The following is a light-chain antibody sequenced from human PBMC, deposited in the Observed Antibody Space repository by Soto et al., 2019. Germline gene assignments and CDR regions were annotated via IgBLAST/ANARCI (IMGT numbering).Light chain of an antibody. CDR1: RSDVGSYNF. CDR3: CSYAGNNSLI. J-gene: IGLJ2*01. V-gene: IGLV2-23*02. Sequence: QSALAQPASVSGSPGQSFTISCTGTRSDVGSYNFVSWYRQHPGAAPQLIIYEVTQRASGISYRFSGSKSGNTASLTISDLQTADETDYYCCSYAGNNSLIFGGGTKLTV. CDR2: EVT.